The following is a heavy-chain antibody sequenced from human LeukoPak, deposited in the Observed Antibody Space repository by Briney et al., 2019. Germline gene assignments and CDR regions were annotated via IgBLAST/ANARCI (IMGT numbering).Heavy chain of an antibody. V-gene: IGHV3-48*03. D-gene: IGHD6-19*01. CDR2: ISSSGSTI. Sequence: GGSLRLSCAASGFTFSSYEMNWVRQAPGKGLEWVSYISSSGSTIYYAVSVKGRFTISRDNAKNSLYLQMNSLRAEDTAVYYCARGMDSSLGDAFDIWGQGTMVTVSS. CDR1: GFTFSSYE. J-gene: IGHJ3*02. CDR3: ARGMDSSLGDAFDI.